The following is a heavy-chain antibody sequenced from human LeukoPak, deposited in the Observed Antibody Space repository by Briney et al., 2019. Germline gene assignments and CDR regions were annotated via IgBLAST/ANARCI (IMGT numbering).Heavy chain of an antibody. CDR3: ARMTYYYDTTYYYISFFDY. V-gene: IGHV3-11*04. D-gene: IGHD3-22*01. CDR2: ISSSGSTI. Sequence: PGGSLRLSCAASGFTFSDYYMSWIRQAPGKGLEWVAYISSSGSTIYYADSVKGRFTISRDDAKNSLYLQMNSLRTEDTAVYYCARMTYYYDTTYYYISFFDYWGQGTLVSVSS. J-gene: IGHJ4*02. CDR1: GFTFSDYY.